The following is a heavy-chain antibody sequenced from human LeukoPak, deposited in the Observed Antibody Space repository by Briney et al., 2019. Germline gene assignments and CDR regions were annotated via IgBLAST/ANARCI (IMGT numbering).Heavy chain of an antibody. J-gene: IGHJ1*01. CDR2: ISSTSTNI. CDR3: ARGYYDILTGPEYFQH. V-gene: IGHV3-21*01. D-gene: IGHD3-9*01. Sequence: PGGSLRLSCAASGFTFSNYAVNWVRQAPGQGLEWVSSISSTSTNIYYADSVKGRFTISRDNAKNSLFLQMNSLRAEDTAVYYCARGYYDILTGPEYFQHWGQGTLVTVSS. CDR1: GFTFSNYA.